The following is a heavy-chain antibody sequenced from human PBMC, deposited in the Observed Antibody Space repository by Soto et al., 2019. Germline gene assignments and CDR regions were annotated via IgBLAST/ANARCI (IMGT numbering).Heavy chain of an antibody. V-gene: IGHV3-30*18. CDR2: ISSDGTKT. J-gene: IGHJ6*02. Sequence: LRLSCAASGFIFSSYSMHWVRQAPGKGLDWVAVISSDGTKTYYADSVKGRFTISRDISKNTVYLQMNSLRPEDTAVYYCAKGLYSSGWDVMDVWGQGTTVTVSS. CDR1: GFIFSSYS. CDR3: AKGLYSSGWDVMDV. D-gene: IGHD6-19*01.